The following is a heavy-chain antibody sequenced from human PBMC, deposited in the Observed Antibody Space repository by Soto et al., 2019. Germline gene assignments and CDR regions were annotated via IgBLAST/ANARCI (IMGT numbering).Heavy chain of an antibody. Sequence: EVQLVESGGGLVQPGGSLKLSCAASGFTFSGSAMHWVRQASGKGVEWVGRIRSKANSYATAYAASVKGRFTISRDDSKNTGYLQMNSLKTEDTAVYYCTSPMTTGDYWGQGTLVTVSS. CDR2: IRSKANSYAT. CDR3: TSPMTTGDY. D-gene: IGHD4-17*01. V-gene: IGHV3-73*01. CDR1: GFTFSGSA. J-gene: IGHJ4*02.